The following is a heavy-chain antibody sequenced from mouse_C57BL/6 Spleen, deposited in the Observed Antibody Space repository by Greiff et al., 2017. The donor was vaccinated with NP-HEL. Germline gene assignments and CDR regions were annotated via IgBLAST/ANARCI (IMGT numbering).Heavy chain of an antibody. CDR1: GYSFTDYN. D-gene: IGHD1-1*01. Sequence: VQLQQSGPELVKPGASVKISCKASGYSFTDYNMNWVKQSNGKSLEWIGVINPNYGTTSYNQKFKGKATLTVDQSSSTAYMQLNSLTSEDSAVYYCARGCTTVPATPSFAYWGQGTLVTVSA. CDR3: ARGCTTVPATPSFAY. CDR2: INPNYGTT. J-gene: IGHJ3*01. V-gene: IGHV1-39*01.